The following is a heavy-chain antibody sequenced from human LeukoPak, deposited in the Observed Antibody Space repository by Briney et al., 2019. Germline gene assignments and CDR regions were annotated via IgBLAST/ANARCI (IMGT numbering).Heavy chain of an antibody. CDR2: IYYSGST. J-gene: IGHJ4*02. V-gene: IGHV4-39*07. CDR1: GGSISSSSYY. Sequence: SETLSLTCTVSGGSISSSSYYWGWIRQPPGKGLEWIGSIYYSGSTNYNPSLKSRVTISVDTSKNQFSLKLTSVTAAATAVYYCARDRPGGSSLDYWGQGTLVTVSS. CDR3: ARDRPGGSSLDY. D-gene: IGHD6-13*01.